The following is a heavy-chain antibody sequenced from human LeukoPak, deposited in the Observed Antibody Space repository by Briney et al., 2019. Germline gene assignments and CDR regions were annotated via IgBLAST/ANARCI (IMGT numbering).Heavy chain of an antibody. V-gene: IGHV4-59*01. CDR2: IYYTGTT. Sequence: SETLSLTCALSGGSIKNYYWSWIRQPLGKGLEWIGYIYYTGTTSYNPSLKSRVTISVETSKNQFSLTLSSVTAADTAVYHCARQSDPYYHYGLDFWGQGTTVIVSS. CDR3: ARQSDPYYHYGLDF. CDR1: GGSIKNYY. J-gene: IGHJ6*02.